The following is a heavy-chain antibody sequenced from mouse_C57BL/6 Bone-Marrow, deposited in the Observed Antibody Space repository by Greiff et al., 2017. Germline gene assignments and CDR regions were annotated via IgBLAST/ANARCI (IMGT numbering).Heavy chain of an antibody. V-gene: IGHV1-39*01. D-gene: IGHD3-3*01. CDR1: GYSFTDYN. Sequence: VQLQQSGPELVKPGASVTISCKASGYSFTDYNMNWVKQSNGKSLEWIGVINPHYGPTSYNPKFKGKATLTVDQSSSTAYMQLNSLISEDYSVDYCARNSLGDYWGQGTTLTVSS. J-gene: IGHJ2*01. CDR2: INPHYGPT. CDR3: ARNSLGDY.